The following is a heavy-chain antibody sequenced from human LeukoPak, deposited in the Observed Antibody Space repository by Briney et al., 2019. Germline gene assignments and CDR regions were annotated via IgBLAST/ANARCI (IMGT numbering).Heavy chain of an antibody. CDR2: ISGSGGST. D-gene: IGHD3-10*01. CDR3: ARGAGYYYGSGPFYYYMDV. CDR1: GFTFSSYA. J-gene: IGHJ6*03. Sequence: GGSLRLSCAASGFTFSSYAMSWVRQAPGKGLEWVSAISGSGGSTYYADSVKGRFTISRDNSKNTLYLQMNSLRAEDTAVYYCARGAGYYYGSGPFYYYMDVWGKGTTVTVSS. V-gene: IGHV3-23*01.